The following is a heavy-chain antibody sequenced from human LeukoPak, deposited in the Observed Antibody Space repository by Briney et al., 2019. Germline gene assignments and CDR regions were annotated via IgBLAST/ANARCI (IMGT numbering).Heavy chain of an antibody. D-gene: IGHD2-15*01. CDR3: ARNGIWAVRH. CDR2: IYYSGST. CDR1: GGSISSSSYY. Sequence: SETLSLTCTVSGGSISSSSYYWGWIRQPPGKGLEWIGSIYYSGSTYYNPSLKSRVTISVDTSKNQFSLKLSSVTAADTAVYYCARNGIWAVRHWGQGTLVTVSS. V-gene: IGHV4-39*01. J-gene: IGHJ4*02.